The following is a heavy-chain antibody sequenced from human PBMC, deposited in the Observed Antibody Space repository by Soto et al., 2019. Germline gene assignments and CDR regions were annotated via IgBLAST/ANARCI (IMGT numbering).Heavy chain of an antibody. J-gene: IGHJ5*02. V-gene: IGHV3-23*01. Sequence: EVPVLESRGGLVQPGGSLRLSCPASAFPFSSYGMSWVRQAPGMGLEWVSGFSGSGGSAYYADSVKGRFTISRDKSKNTEYLQKSILRAEDTAVYNCAKENGHGSGNWFDPWGQGTLVTVSS. CDR2: FSGSGGSA. D-gene: IGHD3-10*01. CDR1: AFPFSSYG. CDR3: AKENGHGSGNWFDP.